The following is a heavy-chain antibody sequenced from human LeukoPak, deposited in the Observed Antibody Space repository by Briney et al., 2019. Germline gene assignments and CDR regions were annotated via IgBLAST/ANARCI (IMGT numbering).Heavy chain of an antibody. CDR3: ARDPRYYDFWSGYHPLDY. Sequence: PGGSLRLSCAASGFTFSNYNMNWVRQAPGKGLEWVANIKQDGSEKYYVDSVKGRFTISRDNAKNSLYLQMNSLRAEDTAVYYCARDPRYYDFWSGYHPLDYWGQGTLVTVSS. CDR2: IKQDGSEK. J-gene: IGHJ4*02. V-gene: IGHV3-7*03. D-gene: IGHD3-3*01. CDR1: GFTFSNYN.